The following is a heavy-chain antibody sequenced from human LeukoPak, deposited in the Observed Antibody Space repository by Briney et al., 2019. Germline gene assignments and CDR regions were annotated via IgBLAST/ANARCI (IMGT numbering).Heavy chain of an antibody. CDR2: INHSGST. V-gene: IGHV4-34*01. Sequence: PSETLSLTCTVSGGSISSYYWSWIRQPPGKGLEWIGEINHSGSTNYNPSLKSRVTISVDTSKNQFSLKLSSVTAADTAVYYCARVLPWDIVVVPAAIRRWFDPWGQGTLVTVSS. CDR3: ARVLPWDIVVVPAAIRRWFDP. D-gene: IGHD2-2*02. J-gene: IGHJ5*02. CDR1: GGSISSYY.